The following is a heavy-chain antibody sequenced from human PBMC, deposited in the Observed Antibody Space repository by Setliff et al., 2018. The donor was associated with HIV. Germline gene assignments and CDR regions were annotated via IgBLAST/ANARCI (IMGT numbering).Heavy chain of an antibody. V-gene: IGHV3-48*01. CDR2: ISPSSTII. CDR1: GFSFSSYS. J-gene: IGHJ4*02. CDR3: ARDFCGSSCSSGYGYFDH. Sequence: GGSLRLSCGASGFSFSSYSMNWVRQAPGKGLEWVSYISPSSTIIYYPDSVKGRFTTSRDNARNSLYLEMNSLRADDTAVYYCARDFCGSSCSSGYGYFDHWGQGTLVTGLL. D-gene: IGHD2-15*01.